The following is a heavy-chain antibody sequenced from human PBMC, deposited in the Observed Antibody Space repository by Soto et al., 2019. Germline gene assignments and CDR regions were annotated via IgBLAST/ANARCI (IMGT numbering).Heavy chain of an antibody. J-gene: IGHJ6*02. CDR1: GFTFSRYA. D-gene: IGHD3-10*01. CDR3: AKDVKGSGSLPSYYSGMGV. V-gene: IGHV3-23*01. Sequence: VQLLESGGGLVQPGGSLRISCAASGFTFSRYAMSWVRQAPGKGLEWVSAISSTGGSTYYGDSLKGRFTISRDNSKNTLYRLMHSLRAEDTALYYCAKDVKGSGSLPSYYSGMGVWGRGTTVTVSS. CDR2: ISSTGGST.